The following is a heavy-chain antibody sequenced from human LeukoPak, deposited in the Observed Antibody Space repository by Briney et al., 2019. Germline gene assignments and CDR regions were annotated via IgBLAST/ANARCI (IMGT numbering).Heavy chain of an antibody. V-gene: IGHV3-23*01. D-gene: IGHD3-22*01. CDR1: GFTFSSYA. J-gene: IGHJ5*02. CDR3: AKGYVGLLLNWIDP. CDR2: ISGSGGST. Sequence: PGRSLRLSCAASGFTFSSYAMSWVRQAPGKGLEWVSAISGSGGSTYYADSVKGRFTISRDNSKNTLYLQMNSLRAEDTAVYYCAKGYVGLLLNWIDPWGQGTLVTVSS.